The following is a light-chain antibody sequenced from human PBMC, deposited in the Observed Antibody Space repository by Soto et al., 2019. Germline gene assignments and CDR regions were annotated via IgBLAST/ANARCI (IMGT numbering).Light chain of an antibody. J-gene: IGKJ1*01. V-gene: IGKV3-11*01. CDR3: QQRSDWPLT. Sequence: EIVLTQSPATLSLSPGERATLSCRASQSVSSYCAWYQQKPGQAPRLLIYEASSRATGIPARCSGSGSGTDFTLTISSLEPEDFAVYYCQQRSDWPLTFGQGPKVEI. CDR2: EAS. CDR1: QSVSSY.